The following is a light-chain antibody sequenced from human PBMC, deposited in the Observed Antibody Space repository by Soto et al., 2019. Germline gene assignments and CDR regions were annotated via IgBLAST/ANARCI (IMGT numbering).Light chain of an antibody. CDR3: SSYTTSSTVV. CDR1: SSNIGAGFD. Sequence: QSVLTQPPSVSGAPGQRVTISCTGSSSNIGAGFDVHWYHQIAGTAPKLMIYEVSSRPSGVSNRFSGSKSGNTASLTISRLQPEDEADYYCSSYTTSSTVVFGTGTKLTVL. J-gene: IGLJ1*01. CDR2: EVS. V-gene: IGLV1-40*01.